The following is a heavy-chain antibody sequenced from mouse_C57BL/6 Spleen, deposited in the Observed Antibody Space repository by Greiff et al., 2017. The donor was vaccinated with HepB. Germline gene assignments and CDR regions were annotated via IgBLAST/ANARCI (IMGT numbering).Heavy chain of an antibody. D-gene: IGHD1-1*01. CDR1: GYTFTSYW. CDR3: TRRGASYYGSSYRYYFDY. Sequence: EVQLQQSGTVLARPGASVKMSCKTSGYTFTSYWMHWVKQRPGQGLEWIGSIYPGNSDTSYNQKFKGKAKLTAVTSASTAYMELSSLTNEDSAVYYCTRRGASYYGSSYRYYFDYWGQGTTLTVSS. V-gene: IGHV1-5*01. CDR2: IYPGNSDT. J-gene: IGHJ2*01.